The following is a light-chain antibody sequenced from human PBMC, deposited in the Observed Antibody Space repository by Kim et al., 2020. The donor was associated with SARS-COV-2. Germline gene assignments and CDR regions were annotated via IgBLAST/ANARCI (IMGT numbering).Light chain of an antibody. CDR1: SLRNYF. CDR2: ARN. J-gene: IGLJ3*02. V-gene: IGLV3-19*01. CDR3: NSRASSGRHGV. Sequence: SSELTQDPAVSVALGQTVRITCQGDSLRNYFARWYQQKPGQAPVLVIYARNNRPSGIPDRFSCSRSGDSAALTITGAPAVDDADYYFNSRASSGRHGVFG.